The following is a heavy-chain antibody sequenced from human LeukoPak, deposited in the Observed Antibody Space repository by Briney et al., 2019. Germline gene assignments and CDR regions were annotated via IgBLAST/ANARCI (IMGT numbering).Heavy chain of an antibody. J-gene: IGHJ6*03. V-gene: IGHV3-23*01. CDR3: VGGEYGYYDYMDV. CDR2: ISGSGGST. Sequence: GGSLRLSCAASGFTFSSYAMSWVRQAPGKGLEWVSAISGSGGSTYYADSVKGRFTISRDNSKNTLYLQMNSLRAEDTAVYYCVGGEYGYYDYMDVLGKATTLTVCS. CDR1: GFTFSSYA. D-gene: IGHD4/OR15-4a*01.